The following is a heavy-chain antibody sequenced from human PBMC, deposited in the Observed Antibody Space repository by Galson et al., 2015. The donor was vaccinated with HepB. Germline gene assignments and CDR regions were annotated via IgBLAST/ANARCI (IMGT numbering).Heavy chain of an antibody. J-gene: IGHJ4*02. Sequence: SLRLSCAASGFTFSSYAMHWVRQAPGKGLEWVAVISYDGSNKYYADSVKGRFTISRDNSKNTLYLQMNSLRAEDTAVYYCARLAVAGSSHYDYWGQGTLVTVSS. CDR3: ARLAVAGSSHYDY. CDR2: ISYDGSNK. CDR1: GFTFSSYA. V-gene: IGHV3-30-3*01. D-gene: IGHD6-19*01.